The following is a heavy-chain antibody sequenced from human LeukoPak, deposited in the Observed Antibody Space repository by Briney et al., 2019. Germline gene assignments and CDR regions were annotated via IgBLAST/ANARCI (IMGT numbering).Heavy chain of an antibody. V-gene: IGHV3-23*01. CDR2: ISGSGGST. D-gene: IGHD2-15*01. Sequence: GGSLRLSCAASGFTFSSYAMSWVRQAPGKGLEWVSGISGSGGSTHYADSVKDRFTIFRDNSKNTLYLQMNSLRAEDTAVYYCAKETVVVVAATPDAFDIWGQGTMVTVSS. CDR1: GFTFSSYA. CDR3: AKETVVVVAATPDAFDI. J-gene: IGHJ3*02.